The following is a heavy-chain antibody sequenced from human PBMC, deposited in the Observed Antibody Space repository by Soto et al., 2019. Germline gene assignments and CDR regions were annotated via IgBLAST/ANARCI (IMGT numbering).Heavy chain of an antibody. CDR3: AILRSGARCYYGMDV. Sequence: GGSLRLSCAASGFTFSSYAMSWVRQAPGKGLEWVSAISGSGGSTYYADSVKGRFTISRDNSKNTLYLQMNSLRAEDTAVYYCAILRSGARCYYGMDVWGQGPTVTVSS. CDR1: GFTFSSYA. V-gene: IGHV3-23*01. CDR2: ISGSGGST. D-gene: IGHD3-10*02. J-gene: IGHJ6*02.